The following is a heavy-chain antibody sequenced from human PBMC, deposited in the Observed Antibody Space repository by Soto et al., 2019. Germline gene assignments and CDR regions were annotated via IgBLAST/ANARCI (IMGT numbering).Heavy chain of an antibody. CDR2: MSGGASRT. CDR3: ARAGTYYYGSGSYHIGMDV. V-gene: IGHV3-23*01. CDR1: GFTFSDYV. D-gene: IGHD3-10*01. J-gene: IGHJ6*02. Sequence: GGSLRLSCAASGFTFSDYVMAWVRQAPGKGLEWVSAMSGGASRTFYADSVRGRFTISRDNSRNTLSLQMNSLRAEDTAVYYCARAGTYYYGSGSYHIGMDVWGQGTTVTVSS.